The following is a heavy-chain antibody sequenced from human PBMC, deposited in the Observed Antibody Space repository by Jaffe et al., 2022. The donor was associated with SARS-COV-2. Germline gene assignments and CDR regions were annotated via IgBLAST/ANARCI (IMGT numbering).Heavy chain of an antibody. J-gene: IGHJ6*02. CDR2: ISGSGGST. D-gene: IGHD2-2*02. CDR1: GFTFSSYA. V-gene: IGHV3-23*01. CDR3: AKDIVVVPAAISGMDV. Sequence: EVQLLESGGGLVQPGGSLRLSCAASGFTFSSYAMSWVRQAPGKGLEWVSAISGSGGSTYYADSVKGRFTISRDNSKNTLYLQMNSLRAEDTAVYYCAKDIVVVPAAISGMDVWGQGTTVTVSS.